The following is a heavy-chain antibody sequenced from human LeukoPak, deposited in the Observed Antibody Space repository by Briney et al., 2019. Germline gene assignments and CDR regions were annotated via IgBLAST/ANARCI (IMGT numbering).Heavy chain of an antibody. CDR1: GFDFINFH. CDR2: VSKDGNNI. D-gene: IGHD6-13*01. J-gene: IGHJ4*02. CDR3: ARGESSSWYAY. Sequence: GGSLRLSCAASGFDFINFHIHWVRQAPGKGLEWLAFVSKDGNNIYYADSVKGRFTISRDNSKNTLYLQMNSLRAEDTAVYYCARGESSSWYAYWGQGALVTVSS. V-gene: IGHV3-30-3*01.